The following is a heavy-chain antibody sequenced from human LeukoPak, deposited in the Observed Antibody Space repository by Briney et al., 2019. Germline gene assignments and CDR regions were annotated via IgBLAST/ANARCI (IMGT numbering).Heavy chain of an antibody. CDR1: GGSISSGSYY. CDR3: ARVDTAMASYYYYYMDV. V-gene: IGHV4-61*02. D-gene: IGHD5-18*01. J-gene: IGHJ6*03. CDR2: IYTSGST. Sequence: SQTLSLTCTVSGGSISSGSYYWSWIRQPAGKGLEWIGRIYTSGSTNYNPSLKSRVTISVDTSKNQFSLKLSSVTAADTAVYYCARVDTAMASYYYYYMDVWGKGTTVTVSS.